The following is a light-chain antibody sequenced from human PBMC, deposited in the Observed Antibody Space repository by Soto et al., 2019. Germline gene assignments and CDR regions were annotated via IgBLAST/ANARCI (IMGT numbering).Light chain of an antibody. V-gene: IGLV1-40*01. CDR2: GNN. CDR3: QSYDSSLRGHAV. Sequence: QSVLTQPPSVSGARGQRVTISCTGSSSNIGAGYDVHWYQQLPGTAPKLLIYGNNNRPSGVPDRFSGSKSGTSASLAITGLQAEDEADYYCQSYDSSLRGHAVFGGGTQLTVL. J-gene: IGLJ7*01. CDR1: SSNIGAGYD.